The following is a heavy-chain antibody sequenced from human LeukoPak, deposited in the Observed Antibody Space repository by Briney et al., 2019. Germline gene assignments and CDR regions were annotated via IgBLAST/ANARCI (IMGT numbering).Heavy chain of an antibody. CDR3: ARTKGNHRSNYHYHYGKGL. D-gene: IGHD1-14*01. J-gene: IGHJ6*02. Sequence: SETLSLTCTVSGGSISSSSYYWSWIRQPPGKGLEWIGYIYYSGSTNYNPSLKSRVTISVDTSKNQFSLKLSSVTAADTAVYYCARTKGNHRSNYHYHYGKGLWGQRNTVTVSS. V-gene: IGHV4-61*05. CDR1: GGSISSSSYY. CDR2: IYYSGST.